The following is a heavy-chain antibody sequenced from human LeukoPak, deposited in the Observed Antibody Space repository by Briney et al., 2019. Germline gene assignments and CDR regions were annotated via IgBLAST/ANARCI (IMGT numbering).Heavy chain of an antibody. J-gene: IGHJ5*02. V-gene: IGHV1-2*02. CDR3: ARGDLQQLVLVFSRFDP. CDR1: GYTFTGYY. D-gene: IGHD6-13*01. Sequence: ASAKVSCKASGYTFTGYYMHWVRQAPGQGLEWMGWINPNSGGTNYAQKFQGRVTMTRDTSISTAYMELSRLRSDDTAVYYCARGDLQQLVLVFSRFDPWGQGTLVTVSS. CDR2: INPNSGGT.